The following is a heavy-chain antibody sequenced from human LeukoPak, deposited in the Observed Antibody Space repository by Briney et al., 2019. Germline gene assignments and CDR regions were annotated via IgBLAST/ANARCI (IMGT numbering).Heavy chain of an antibody. J-gene: IGHJ4*02. Sequence: GGSLRLSCAASGFTFSSYSMNWVRQAPGKGLEWVSAISGSGGSTYYADSVKGRFTISRDNSKNTLYLQMNSLRAEDTAVYYCAKGQLWLHFDYWGQGTLVTVSS. CDR2: ISGSGGST. CDR1: GFTFSSYS. D-gene: IGHD5-18*01. V-gene: IGHV3-23*01. CDR3: AKGQLWLHFDY.